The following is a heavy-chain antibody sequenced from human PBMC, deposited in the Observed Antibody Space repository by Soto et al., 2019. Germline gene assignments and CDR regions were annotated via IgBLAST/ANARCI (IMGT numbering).Heavy chain of an antibody. Sequence: SVKVSCKASGGTFSSYAISWVRQAPGQGLEWMGGIIPIFGTANYAQKFQGRVTITADESTSTAYMELSSLRSEDTAVYYCARDGYSSSWYPGYYYGMDVWGQGTTVTVSS. D-gene: IGHD6-13*01. V-gene: IGHV1-69*13. CDR1: GGTFSSYA. CDR2: IIPIFGTA. CDR3: ARDGYSSSWYPGYYYGMDV. J-gene: IGHJ6*02.